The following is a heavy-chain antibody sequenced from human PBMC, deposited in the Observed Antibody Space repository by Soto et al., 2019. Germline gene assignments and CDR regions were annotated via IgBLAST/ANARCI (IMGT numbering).Heavy chain of an antibody. CDR1: GFTFSSYG. Sequence: QVQLVESGGGVVQPGRSLRLSCAASGFTFSSYGMHWVRQAPGKGLEWVAVIWYDGSNKYYADSVKGRFTISRDNSKNTLYLQMNSLRAEDTAVYYCAGGQRHYYYYMDVWGKGTTVTVSS. J-gene: IGHJ6*03. CDR2: IWYDGSNK. V-gene: IGHV3-33*01. CDR3: AGGQRHYYYYMDV.